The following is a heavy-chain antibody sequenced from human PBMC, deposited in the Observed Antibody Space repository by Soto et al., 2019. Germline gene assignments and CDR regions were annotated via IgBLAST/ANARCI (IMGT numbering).Heavy chain of an antibody. V-gene: IGHV1-8*01. CDR3: ASYLWAAAGRNDAFDI. D-gene: IGHD6-13*01. CDR2: MNPNSGNT. Sequence: QVQLVQSGAEVKKPGASVKVSCKASGYTFTSYDINWVRQATGQGLEWMGWMNPNSGNTGYAQKFQGRVTMTXXTXIXXAYMELSSLRSEDTAVYYCASYLWAAAGRNDAFDIWGQGTMVTVSS. CDR1: GYTFTSYD. J-gene: IGHJ3*02.